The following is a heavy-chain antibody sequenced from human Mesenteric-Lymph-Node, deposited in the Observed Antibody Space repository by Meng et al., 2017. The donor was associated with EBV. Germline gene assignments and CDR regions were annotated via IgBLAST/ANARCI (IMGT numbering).Heavy chain of an antibody. V-gene: IGHV6-1*01. J-gene: IGHJ4*02. CDR1: GDSVSNNSAA. CDR2: TYYRSKWYN. D-gene: IGHD3-22*01. CDR3: AREGRRKGLTYYDTIGYYYFDY. Sequence: QVPVPQSGPGLVKPSQTPPLTCATSGDSVSNNSAAWNWIRQSPSRGLEWLGRTYYRSKWYNDYAVSVKSRVTINPDTSKNQFSLQLNSVTPEDTAVYYCAREGRRKGLTYYDTIGYYYFDYWGQGTLVTVSS.